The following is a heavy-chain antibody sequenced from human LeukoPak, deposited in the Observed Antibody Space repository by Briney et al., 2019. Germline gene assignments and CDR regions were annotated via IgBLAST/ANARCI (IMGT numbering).Heavy chain of an antibody. D-gene: IGHD3-10*01. Sequence: SETLSLTCTVSGGSISSYYWSWIRQPAGKGLEWIGRIYTSGSTNYNPSLKSRVTMSVDTSKNQFSLKLSSVTAADTAVYYCARDREVRGVIGWSDPWGQGTLVTVSS. CDR2: IYTSGST. J-gene: IGHJ5*02. V-gene: IGHV4-4*07. CDR1: GGSISSYY. CDR3: ARDREVRGVIGWSDP.